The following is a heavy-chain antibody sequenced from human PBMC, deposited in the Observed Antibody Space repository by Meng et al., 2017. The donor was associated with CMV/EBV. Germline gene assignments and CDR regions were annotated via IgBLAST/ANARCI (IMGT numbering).Heavy chain of an antibody. J-gene: IGHJ6*02. CDR2: TYYRSKWYI. V-gene: IGHV6-1*01. CDR1: GDSVSSNSDT. CDR3: ARVRCSTTSCYYEYYYGMDV. D-gene: IGHD2-2*01. Sequence: LRLSCAISGDSVSSNSDTWSWIRQSPSRGLEWLGRTYYRSKWYIDYAVSVKSRIDINPDTSKNQFSLQLNAVTPEDTAVYYCARVRCSTTSCYYEYYYGMDVWGQGTTVTVSS.